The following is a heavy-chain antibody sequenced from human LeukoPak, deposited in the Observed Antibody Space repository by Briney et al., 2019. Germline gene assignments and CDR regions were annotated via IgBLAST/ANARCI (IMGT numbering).Heavy chain of an antibody. CDR2: IEQDGNGK. Sequence: GGSLRLSCAVSGLTISNYWMNWVRQAPGKGLEWVAKIEQDGNGKEYVDSVKGRFTISRDNSKNTVYLQMNSLRPEDTAVYYCAKDHWLHFDYWGQGTLVTVSS. CDR3: AKDHWLHFDY. CDR1: GLTISNYW. D-gene: IGHD1-1*01. V-gene: IGHV3-7*01. J-gene: IGHJ4*02.